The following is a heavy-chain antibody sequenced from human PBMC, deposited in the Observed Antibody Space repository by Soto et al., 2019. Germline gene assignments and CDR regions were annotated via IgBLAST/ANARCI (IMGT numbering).Heavy chain of an antibody. CDR1: GFTFSSYA. CDR2: ISGSGGST. J-gene: IGHJ3*02. V-gene: IGHV3-23*01. CDR3: AKELIASLFGVVNDAFDI. Sequence: GGSLRLSCAASGFTFSSYAMSWVRQAPGKGLEWVSAISGSGGSTYYADSVKGRFTISRDNSKNTLYLQMNSLRAEDTAVYYCAKELIASLFGVVNDAFDIWGQGTMVTVSS. D-gene: IGHD3-3*01.